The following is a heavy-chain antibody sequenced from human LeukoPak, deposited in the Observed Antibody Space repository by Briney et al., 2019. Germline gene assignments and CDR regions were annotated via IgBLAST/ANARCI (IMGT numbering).Heavy chain of an antibody. Sequence: PGGSLRLSCAASGFSFSSYEMNWVRQAPGKGLEWVSYISSSGTTIYDADPVKGRFTISRDNAKNSLYLQMNSLRAEDTAVYYCARGDFDSRTDYWGQGTLVTVSS. CDR3: ARGDFDSRTDY. D-gene: IGHD3-22*01. CDR1: GFSFSSYE. V-gene: IGHV3-48*03. CDR2: ISSSGTTI. J-gene: IGHJ4*02.